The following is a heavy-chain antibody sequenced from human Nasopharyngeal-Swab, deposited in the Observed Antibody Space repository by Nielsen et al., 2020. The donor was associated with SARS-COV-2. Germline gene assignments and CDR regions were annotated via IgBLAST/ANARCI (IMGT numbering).Heavy chain of an antibody. CDR1: GYTFTSYY. Sequence: ASVKVSCKASGYTFTSYYMHWVRQAPGQGLEWMGIINPSGGSTSYAQKFQGRVTMTTDTSTSTAYMELRSLRSDDTAVYYCARDVRPPYYYYGMDVWGQGTTVTVSS. CDR3: ARDVRPPYYYYGMDV. CDR2: INPSGGST. V-gene: IGHV1-46*01. D-gene: IGHD2-8*01. J-gene: IGHJ6*02.